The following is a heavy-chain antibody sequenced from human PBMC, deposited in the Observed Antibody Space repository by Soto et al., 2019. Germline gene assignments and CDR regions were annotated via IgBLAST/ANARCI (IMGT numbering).Heavy chain of an antibody. Sequence: SETLSLTCTVSGGSISSGGYYWSWIRQHPGKGLEWIGYIYYSGSTYYNPSLKSRVTISVDTSKNQFSLKLSSVTAADTAVYYCARDHHYYGTRFFDYRGQGTLVTVSS. D-gene: IGHD3-10*01. V-gene: IGHV4-31*03. CDR3: ARDHHYYGTRFFDY. CDR2: IYYSGST. J-gene: IGHJ4*02. CDR1: GGSISSGGYY.